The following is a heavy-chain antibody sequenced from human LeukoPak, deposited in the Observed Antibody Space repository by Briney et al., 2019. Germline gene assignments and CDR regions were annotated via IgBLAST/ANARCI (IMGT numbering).Heavy chain of an antibody. D-gene: IGHD5-24*01. CDR3: AKGSRDGYNSGVY. CDR2: IRYDGSNK. CDR1: GFTFSSYG. J-gene: IGHJ4*02. V-gene: IGHV3-30*02. Sequence: GGSLRLSCAASGFTFSSYGMHWVRQAPGKGLEWVAFIRYDGSNKYYADSVKGRFTISRDNSKNTLYLQMNRLRAEDTAVYFCAKGSRDGYNSGVYWGQGTLVTVSS.